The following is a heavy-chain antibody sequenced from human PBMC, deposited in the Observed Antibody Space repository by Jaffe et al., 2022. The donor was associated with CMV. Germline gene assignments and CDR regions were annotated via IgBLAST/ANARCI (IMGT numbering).Heavy chain of an antibody. J-gene: IGHJ4*02. CDR2: INHSGST. CDR3: ARGRIAARFDY. V-gene: IGHV4-34*01. D-gene: IGHD6-6*01. Sequence: QVQLQQWGAGLLKPSETLSLTCAVYGGSFSGYYWSWIRQPPGKGLEWIGEINHSGSTNYNPSLKSRVTISVDTSKNQFSLKLSSVTAADTAVYYCARGRIAARFDYWGQGTLVTVSS. CDR1: GGSFSGYY.